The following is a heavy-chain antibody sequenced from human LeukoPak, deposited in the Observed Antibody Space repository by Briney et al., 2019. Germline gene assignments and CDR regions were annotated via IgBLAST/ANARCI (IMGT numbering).Heavy chain of an antibody. CDR2: IKQDGSEK. CDR1: GFTFSSYW. CDR3: AMQGDSSILWSSAFDI. J-gene: IGHJ3*02. V-gene: IGHV3-7*01. Sequence: GGPLRLSCAASGFTFSSYWMSWVRQAPGKGLEWVANIKQDGSEKYYVDSVRGRFTISRDNAKNSLYLQMNSLRAEDTAVYYCAMQGDSSILWSSAFDIWGQGTMVTVSS. D-gene: IGHD2-21*01.